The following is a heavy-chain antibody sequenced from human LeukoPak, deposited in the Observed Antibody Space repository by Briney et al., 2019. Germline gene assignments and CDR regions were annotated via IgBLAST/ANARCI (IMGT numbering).Heavy chain of an antibody. D-gene: IGHD6-6*01. CDR1: GGSISSSSYY. V-gene: IGHV4-39*07. J-gene: IGHJ6*03. CDR2: IYYSGST. Sequence: SETLSLTCTVSGGSISSSSYYWGWIRQPPGKGLEWIGSIYYSGSTYYNPSLKSRVTISVDTSKNQFSLKLSSVTAADTAVYYCARGGYSSSSPHYYYYYMDVWGKGTTVTVSS. CDR3: ARGGYSSSSPHYYYYYMDV.